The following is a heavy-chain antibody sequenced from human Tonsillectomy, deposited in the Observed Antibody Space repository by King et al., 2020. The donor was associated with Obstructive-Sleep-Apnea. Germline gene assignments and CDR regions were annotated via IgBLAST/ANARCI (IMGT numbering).Heavy chain of an antibody. CDR2: IRWSSGSI. D-gene: IGHD3-22*01. V-gene: IGHV3-9*01. J-gene: IGHJ4*02. CDR3: AKGYYDTNGYFFDY. CDR1: GFTFDDYA. Sequence: QLVQSGGGVVQPGRSLRLSCAASGFTFDDYAMHWVRQAPGKGLEWVARIRWSSGSIVYSEFGKGRFTISRDNAKNSLYLQMNSLRAEDTALYYCAKGYYDTNGYFFDYWGQGTLVTVSS.